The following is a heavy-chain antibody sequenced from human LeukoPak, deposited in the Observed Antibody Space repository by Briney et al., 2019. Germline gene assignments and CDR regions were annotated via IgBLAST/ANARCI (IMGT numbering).Heavy chain of an antibody. J-gene: IGHJ4*02. CDR1: GGSISSYY. D-gene: IGHD6-13*01. CDR2: IYYSGGT. Sequence: SETLSLTCTVSGGSISSYYWSWIRRPPGKGLEWIGYIYYSGGTNYNPSLKSRVTISVDTSKNQFSLKLSSVTAADTAVYYCARHGDSSSWYTFWGQGTLVTVSS. V-gene: IGHV4-59*08. CDR3: ARHGDSSSWYTF.